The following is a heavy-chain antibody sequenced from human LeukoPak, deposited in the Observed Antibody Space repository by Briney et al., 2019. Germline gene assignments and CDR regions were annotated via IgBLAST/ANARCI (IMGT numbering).Heavy chain of an antibody. CDR2: IIPIFGTA. CDR3: ARAGRGYSYGYGGYDY. Sequence: SVKVSCKASGYTFTGYYMHWVRQAPGQGLEWMGGIIPIFGTANYAQKFQGRVTITTDESTSTAYMELSSLRSEDTAVYYCARAGRGYSYGYGGYDYWGQGTLVTVSS. V-gene: IGHV1-69*05. D-gene: IGHD5-18*01. J-gene: IGHJ4*02. CDR1: GYTFTGYY.